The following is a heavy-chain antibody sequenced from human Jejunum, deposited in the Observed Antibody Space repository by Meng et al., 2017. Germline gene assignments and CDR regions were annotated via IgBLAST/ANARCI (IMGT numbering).Heavy chain of an antibody. CDR3: ARDWGSSGWYNWFDP. D-gene: IGHD6-19*01. CDR1: GFTLSTHG. V-gene: IGHV3-30*19. J-gene: IGHJ5*02. Sequence: QVQRVESGGGVAQPGRSLRLFCTASGFTLSTHGMHWVRQAPGKGLEWVAMISYDGNSKYYVDSVQGRFTISRDSSKNTLYLEMNSLRAEDTAVYYCARDWGSSGWYNWFDPWGQGTLVTVSS. CDR2: ISYDGNSK.